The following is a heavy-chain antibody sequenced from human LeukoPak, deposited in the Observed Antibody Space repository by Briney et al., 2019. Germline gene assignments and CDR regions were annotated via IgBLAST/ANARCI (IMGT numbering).Heavy chain of an antibody. Sequence: GGSLRLSCAASGFTFSSYSMNWVRQAPGKGLEWVSSISSSSSSYIYYADSVKGRFTISRDNSKNTLYLQMNSLRAEDTAVYYCARGEWLDYFDYWGQGTLVTVSS. V-gene: IGHV3-21*04. D-gene: IGHD6-19*01. CDR3: ARGEWLDYFDY. J-gene: IGHJ4*02. CDR1: GFTFSSYS. CDR2: ISSSSSSYI.